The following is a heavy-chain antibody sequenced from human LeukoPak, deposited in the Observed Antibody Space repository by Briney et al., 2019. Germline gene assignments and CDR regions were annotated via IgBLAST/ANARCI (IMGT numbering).Heavy chain of an antibody. CDR3: TRQAHNCSSTSCYVDYFDY. D-gene: IGHD2-2*01. CDR1: GFTSSGSA. V-gene: IGHV3-73*01. Sequence: PGGSLRLSCAASGFTSSGSAMHWVRQASGKGLEWVGRIRSKANSYATAYAASVKGRFTISRDDSKNTAYLQMNSLKTEDTAVYYCTRQAHNCSSTSCYVDYFDYWGQGTLVTVSS. CDR2: IRSKANSYAT. J-gene: IGHJ4*02.